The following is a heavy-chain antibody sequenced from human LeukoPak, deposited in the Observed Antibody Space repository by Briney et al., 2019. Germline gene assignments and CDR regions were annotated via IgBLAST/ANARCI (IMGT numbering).Heavy chain of an antibody. CDR2: IYSGGST. Sequence: PGGSLRLSCAASGFTVSSNYMSWVRQAPGKGLEWVSVIYSGGSTYYADSVKGRFTISRDNSKNTLYLQMNSLRAEDTAVYYCARGGGLRFLEWLVDYWGQGTLVTVSS. J-gene: IGHJ4*02. D-gene: IGHD3-3*01. CDR1: GFTVSSNY. V-gene: IGHV3-66*01. CDR3: ARGGGLRFLEWLVDY.